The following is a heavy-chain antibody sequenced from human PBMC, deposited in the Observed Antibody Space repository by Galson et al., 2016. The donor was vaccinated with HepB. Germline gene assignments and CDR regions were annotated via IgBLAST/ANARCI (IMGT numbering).Heavy chain of an antibody. V-gene: IGHV3-30*18. CDR2: ISYDGSNK. J-gene: IGHJ4*02. CDR1: GFTFTSYG. CDR3: AEDITIYNWNYGGPFDY. Sequence: SLRLSCAASGFTFTSYGMHWVRQAPGKGLEWVAVISYDGSNKYYVDSVKGRFTISRDNSKNTLYLQMNSLRAEDTAVYYCAEDITIYNWNYGGPFDYWGQGTLVTVSS. D-gene: IGHD1-7*01.